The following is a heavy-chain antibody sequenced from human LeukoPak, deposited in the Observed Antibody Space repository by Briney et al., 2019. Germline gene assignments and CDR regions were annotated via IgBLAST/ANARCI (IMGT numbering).Heavy chain of an antibody. J-gene: IGHJ4*02. CDR1: GFTFDDYA. D-gene: IGHD3-3*01. CDR2: ISRNSGSI. CDR3: ARLYDFWSGSFVR. V-gene: IGHV3-9*01. Sequence: GGSLRLSCAASGFTFDDYAMHWVRQAPGKGLEWVSGISRNSGSIGYADSVKGRFTISRDNSKNTLYLQMNSLRAEDTAVYYCARLYDFWSGSFVRWGQGTLVTVSS.